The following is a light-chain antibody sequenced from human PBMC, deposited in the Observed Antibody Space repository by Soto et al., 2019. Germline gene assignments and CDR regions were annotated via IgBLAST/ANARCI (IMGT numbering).Light chain of an antibody. J-gene: IGKJ1*01. CDR2: GAS. Sequence: EIVMTQSPATLSVSPGERATLSCRASQSVSSNLAWYQQKPGQAPRLLIYGASTRATGIPARFSGSGSGTEFTLTISSLQSEDFAVYYCQQYTNWPRPFGQGTKVDIX. CDR3: QQYTNWPRP. CDR1: QSVSSN. V-gene: IGKV3-15*01.